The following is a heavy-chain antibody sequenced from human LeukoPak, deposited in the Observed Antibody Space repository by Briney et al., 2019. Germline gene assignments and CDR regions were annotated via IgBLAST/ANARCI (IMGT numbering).Heavy chain of an antibody. CDR1: GGSFSGYY. D-gene: IGHD6-19*01. V-gene: IGHV4-34*01. Sequence: PSETLSLTCAVYGGSFSGYYWSWIRQPPGKGLEWIGEINHSGSTNYNPSLKSRVTISVETSKNQFSLKLSSVTAAETAVYYCEKVGSSGWYAPADFDYWGQGTLVTVSS. CDR2: INHSGST. CDR3: EKVGSSGWYAPADFDY. J-gene: IGHJ4*02.